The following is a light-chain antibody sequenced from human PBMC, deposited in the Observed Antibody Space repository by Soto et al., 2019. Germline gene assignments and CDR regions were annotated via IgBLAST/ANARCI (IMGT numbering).Light chain of an antibody. CDR1: SSNVGSNA. CDR3: ATWDDSLNRV. J-gene: IGLJ3*02. V-gene: IGLV1-44*01. Sequence: QSVLTQPPSASGTPGQRVTIFCSGSSSNVGSNAVSWYQQFPGAAPKLLIYRNDQRVSGVPDRFSASKSGTSASLAISGLQSEDEADYYCATWDDSLNRVFGGGTQLTVL. CDR2: RND.